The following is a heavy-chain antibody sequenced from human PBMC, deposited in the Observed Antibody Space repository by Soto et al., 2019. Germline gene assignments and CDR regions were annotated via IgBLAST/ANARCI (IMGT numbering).Heavy chain of an antibody. Sequence: SGPTLVNPTETLTLTCTFSGFSLSTSGMCVSWIRQPPRKALVWFALIDWDDDRYYSTSLKTRLTISKDTSKNQVVLTMTNMDPVDTATYYCAGGGCSGPFDPWGQGTQVTVSS. CDR3: AGGGCSGPFDP. V-gene: IGHV2-70*01. J-gene: IGHJ5*02. D-gene: IGHD2-15*01. CDR2: IDWDDDR. CDR1: GFSLSTSGMC.